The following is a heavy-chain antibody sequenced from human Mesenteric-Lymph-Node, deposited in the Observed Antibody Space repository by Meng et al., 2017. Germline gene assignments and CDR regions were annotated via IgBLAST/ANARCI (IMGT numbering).Heavy chain of an antibody. CDR1: GDSVTSGTYY. D-gene: IGHD1-26*01. Sequence: QVQAQQWGAGLLRPSETLSLTCNVSGDSVTSGTYYWSWLRQPPGKGLEWIGYLYYRGSTIYNPSLKSRVTISVDASKNQFSLKLSSVTAADTAVYYCAREVVGPRYNWFDPWGQGTLVTVVS. CDR2: LYYRGST. V-gene: IGHV4-61*01. J-gene: IGHJ5*02. CDR3: AREVVGPRYNWFDP.